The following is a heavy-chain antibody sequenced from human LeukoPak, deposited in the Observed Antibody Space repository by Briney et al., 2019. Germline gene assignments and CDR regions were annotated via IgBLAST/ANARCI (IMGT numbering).Heavy chain of an antibody. D-gene: IGHD4-23*01. CDR1: GYSFTSYW. J-gene: IGHJ4*02. V-gene: IGHV5-51*01. CDR3: ARHSATVVTPTYYFDY. CDR2: IYPGDSDT. Sequence: ESLKISCKGSGYSFTSYWIGWVRQMPGKGLEWMGIIYPGDSDTRYSPSFQGQVTISANKSISTAYLQWSSLKASDTAMYYCARHSATVVTPTYYFDYWGQGTLVTVSS.